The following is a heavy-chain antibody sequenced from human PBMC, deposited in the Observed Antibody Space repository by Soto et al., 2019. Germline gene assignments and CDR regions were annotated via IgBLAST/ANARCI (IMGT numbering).Heavy chain of an antibody. V-gene: IGHV3-30-3*01. J-gene: IGHJ2*01. Sequence: QVQLVESGGGVVQPGRSLRLSCAASGFTFSSYSMHWVRQAPGKGLEWVAVISYDGSNRYYADSVKGRFIISRDNSKNTVYLQMNSLRGDDTAVYHCARDLGRSSWYWYFDLWGRGTLVTVSS. CDR1: GFTFSSYS. CDR3: ARDLGRSSWYWYFDL. D-gene: IGHD6-13*01. CDR2: ISYDGSNR.